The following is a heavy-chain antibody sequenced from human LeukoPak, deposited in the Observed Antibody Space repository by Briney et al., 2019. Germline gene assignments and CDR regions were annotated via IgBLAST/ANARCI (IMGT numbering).Heavy chain of an antibody. CDR1: GVSFSGYY. Sequence: SETLSLTCAVYGVSFSGYYWSWIRQPPGKGLEWIGEINHSGSTNYNPSLKSRVTISVDTSKNQFSLKLSSVTAADTAVYYCASSSPYCSSTSCYPNNWFDPWGQGTLVTVSS. J-gene: IGHJ5*02. CDR2: INHSGST. CDR3: ASSSPYCSSTSCYPNNWFDP. V-gene: IGHV4-34*01. D-gene: IGHD2-2*01.